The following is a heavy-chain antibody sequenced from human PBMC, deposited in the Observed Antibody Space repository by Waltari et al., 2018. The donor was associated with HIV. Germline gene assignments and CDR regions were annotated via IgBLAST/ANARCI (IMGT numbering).Heavy chain of an antibody. V-gene: IGHV3-23*01. J-gene: IGHJ5*02. D-gene: IGHD6-13*01. CDR2: ISGSGDNR. CDR3: TKDPVTAVGNINWFDP. Sequence: EVQLFESGGGLVQTGGSLRLACTASGLSLSIFAITWVRQAPGKGLEWVSGISGSGDNRYYADSVKGRFTISRDNSKNKVFLQMKSLRPEDTAFYYFTKDPVTAVGNINWFDPWGQGTLVTVSS. CDR1: GLSLSIFA.